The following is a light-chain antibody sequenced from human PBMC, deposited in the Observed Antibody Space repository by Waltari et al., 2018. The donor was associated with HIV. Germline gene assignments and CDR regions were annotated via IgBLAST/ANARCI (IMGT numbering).Light chain of an antibody. V-gene: IGKV3-20*01. CDR2: GAS. CDR1: QSVSSSY. J-gene: IGKJ2*01. CDR3: QQYGSSPQT. Sequence: EIVLTQSPGTLSLSPGERDTLSCRASQSVSSSYLAWYPQKPGQAPRLLIYGASSRATGIPDRCSGSGSGTDFTLTISRLEPEDFAVYYCQQYGSSPQTFGQGTKLEIK.